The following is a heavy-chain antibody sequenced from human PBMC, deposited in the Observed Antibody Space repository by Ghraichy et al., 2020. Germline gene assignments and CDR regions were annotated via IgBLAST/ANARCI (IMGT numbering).Heavy chain of an antibody. J-gene: IGHJ3*02. V-gene: IGHV3-48*02. CDR3: VRDQLVRVRGPGFDI. D-gene: IGHD1-1*01. CDR2: IGSSSSPI. Sequence: GGSLRLSCAVSGFTFSNYGMNWVRQAPGKGLEWVSYIGSSSSPIYYADSVKGRFTISRDNAQNSLYLQMNSLRDEDTAVYYCVRDQLVRVRGPGFDIWGQGTMVTVSS. CDR1: GFTFSNYG.